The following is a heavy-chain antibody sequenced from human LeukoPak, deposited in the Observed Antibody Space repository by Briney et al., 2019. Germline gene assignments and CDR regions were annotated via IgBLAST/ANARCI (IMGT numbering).Heavy chain of an antibody. J-gene: IGHJ4*02. V-gene: IGHV4-59*08. Sequence: SETLSLTCTVSGGSISSYHWSWIRQPPGKGLEWIGYIYYSGSTNYNPSLKSRVTISVDTSKNQFSLKLSSVTAADTAVYYCASQTVVAATWNYWGQGTLVTVSS. CDR2: IYYSGST. D-gene: IGHD2-15*01. CDR3: ASQTVVAATWNY. CDR1: GGSISSYH.